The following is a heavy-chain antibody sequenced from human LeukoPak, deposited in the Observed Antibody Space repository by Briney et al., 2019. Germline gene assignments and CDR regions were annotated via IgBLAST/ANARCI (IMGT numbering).Heavy chain of an antibody. CDR3: ARHDGRRCTGSSCYGGSDS. CDR1: GYSHHNYW. CDR2: VFPGDSET. D-gene: IGHD2-2*01. Sequence: ESLKLSCKGSGYSHHNYWLDWVRPIPGEGTELNGMVFPGDSETRYSPSFQGQVTISADNSITAAYLRWSSLKASDSAMYYCARHDGRRCTGSSCYGGSDSWGQGTLVSVSS. J-gene: IGHJ4*02. V-gene: IGHV5-51*01.